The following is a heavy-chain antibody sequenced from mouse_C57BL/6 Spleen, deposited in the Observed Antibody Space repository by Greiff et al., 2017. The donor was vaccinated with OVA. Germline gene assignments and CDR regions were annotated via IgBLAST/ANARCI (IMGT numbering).Heavy chain of an antibody. CDR1: GYTFTSYW. J-gene: IGHJ2*01. Sequence: VQLQQPGAELVKPGASVKMSCKASGYTFTSYWITWVKQRPGQGLEWIGDIYPGSGSTNYNEKFKGKATLTVDTSSSTAYLQLSSLTSEDSAVYYCARCGSSYPLDYWGQGTTLTVSS. D-gene: IGHD1-1*01. CDR2: IYPGSGST. CDR3: ARCGSSYPLDY. V-gene: IGHV1-55*01.